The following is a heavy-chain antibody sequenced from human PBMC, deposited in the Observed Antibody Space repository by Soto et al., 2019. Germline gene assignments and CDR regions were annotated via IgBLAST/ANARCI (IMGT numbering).Heavy chain of an antibody. Sequence: PGGSLRLSGVAAGFTLNDYAINWVRQLPGRGLENVSAFGGRGGNAFYTDSMNGRFIISRDNAKNTVYLQMNNLRHDYSAMYYCPEAWQSRGFEGFFNAWAQAALVSLTS. CDR1: GFTLNDYA. CDR3: PEAWQSRGFEGFFNA. V-gene: IGHV3-23*01. CDR2: FGGRGGNA. D-gene: IGHD3-10*01. J-gene: IGHJ5*02.